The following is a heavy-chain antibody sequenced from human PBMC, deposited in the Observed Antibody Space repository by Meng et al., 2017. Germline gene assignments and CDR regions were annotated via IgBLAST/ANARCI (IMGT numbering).Heavy chain of an antibody. V-gene: IGHV4-31*02. CDR2: IYYSGST. J-gene: IGHJ5*02. CDR3: ARASLVVVPAAINWFDP. Sequence: SCTVSGGSISSDGYYWSWIRQHPGKGLEWIGYIYYSGSTYYNPSLKSRVTISVDTSKNQFSLKLSSVTAADTAVYYCARASLVVVPAAINWFDPWGQGTLVTVSS. CDR1: GGSISSDGYY. D-gene: IGHD2-2*01.